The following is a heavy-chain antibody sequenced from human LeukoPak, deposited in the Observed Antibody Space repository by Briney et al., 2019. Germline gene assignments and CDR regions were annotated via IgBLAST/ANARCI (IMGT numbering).Heavy chain of an antibody. CDR3: ARVATDGGGFDP. CDR1: GITFSSYS. CDR2: LSSDNYTI. Sequence: PGGSLRLPCAASGITFSSYSMNWVRQAPGKGLEWISYLSSDNYTIYYADSVKGRFIISRDNAKDSLYLQMNSLRAEDTAVYYCARVATDGGGFDPWGQGTLVTVSS. D-gene: IGHD3-16*01. V-gene: IGHV3-48*01. J-gene: IGHJ5*02.